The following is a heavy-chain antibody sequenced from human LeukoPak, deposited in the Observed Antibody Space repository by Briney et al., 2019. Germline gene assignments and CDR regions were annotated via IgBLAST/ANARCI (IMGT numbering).Heavy chain of an antibody. J-gene: IGHJ4*02. D-gene: IGHD5-18*01. CDR1: GGSITSGNFY. Sequence: SETLSLTCTVSGGSITSGNFYWSWIRQPPGKGLEWIGYIYYSGTTYSNPSLESRVIISLDMSKNQISLKLNSVTAADTAVYYCARGAAGNSYGPAFDYWGQGTLVTVSS. V-gene: IGHV4-30-4*08. CDR2: IYYSGTT. CDR3: ARGAAGNSYGPAFDY.